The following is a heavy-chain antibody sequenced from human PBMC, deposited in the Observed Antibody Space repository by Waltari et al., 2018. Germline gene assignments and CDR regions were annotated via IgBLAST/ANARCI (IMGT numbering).Heavy chain of an antibody. V-gene: IGHV3-30*18. CDR1: GFTFSRYG. Sequence: QVQLVESGGGVVQPGRSLRLSCAASGFTFSRYGMHWVRQAPGKGLEWVAVISYDGSNKYYADSVKGRFTISRDNSKNTLYLQMNSLRAEDTAVYYCAKDQGGYSGYDQVWGQGTLVTVSS. J-gene: IGHJ4*02. D-gene: IGHD5-12*01. CDR2: ISYDGSNK. CDR3: AKDQGGYSGYDQV.